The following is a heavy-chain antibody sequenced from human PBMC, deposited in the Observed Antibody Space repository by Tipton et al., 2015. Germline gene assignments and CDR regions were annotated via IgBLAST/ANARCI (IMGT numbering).Heavy chain of an antibody. CDR2: IYFSGNT. CDR1: ADSISNYY. Sequence: TLSLTCTFSADSISNYYWSWIRQPPGKGLEWIGYIYFSGNTYYNPSLQSRVTISIDTSMNQFSLKLTSVTAADTAVYYCARAFIAVSGPFDYWGRGAHVTVSS. V-gene: IGHV4-59*01. J-gene: IGHJ4*02. CDR3: ARAFIAVSGPFDY. D-gene: IGHD6-19*01.